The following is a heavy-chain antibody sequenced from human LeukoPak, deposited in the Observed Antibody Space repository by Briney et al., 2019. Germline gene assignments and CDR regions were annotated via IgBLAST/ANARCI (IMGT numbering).Heavy chain of an antibody. CDR3: AKVAIYNYYFDY. CDR1: GFTFSSYA. V-gene: IGHV3-23*01. J-gene: IGHJ4*02. CDR2: ISGSGGST. Sequence: QPGGSLRLSCAASGFTFSSYAMSWVRQAPGKGLEWVSAISGSGGSTYYADSVEGRFTISRDNSKNTLCLQMNSLRAEDTAVYYCAKVAIYNYYFDYWGQGTLVTVSS. D-gene: IGHD1-20*01.